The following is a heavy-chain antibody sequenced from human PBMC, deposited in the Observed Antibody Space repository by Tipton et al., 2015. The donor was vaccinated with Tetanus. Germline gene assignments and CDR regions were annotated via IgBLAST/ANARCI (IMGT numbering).Heavy chain of an antibody. CDR2: IGSAGDT. V-gene: IGHV3-13*01. CDR1: GFTFRVHD. CDR3: ARVGLGVYGMDV. Sequence: SLRLSCTASGFTFRVHDMHWVRRVTGKGLEWVSSIGSAGDTYYSGSVKGRFTISRDNAKNSVYLQMNSLRDEDTAVYYCARVGLGVYGMDVWGQGTTVTVSS. J-gene: IGHJ6*02. D-gene: IGHD3-10*01.